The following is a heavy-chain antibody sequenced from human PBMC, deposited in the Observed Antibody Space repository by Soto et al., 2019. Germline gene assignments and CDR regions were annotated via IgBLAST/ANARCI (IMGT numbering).Heavy chain of an antibody. Sequence: PSETLSLTCTVSGASISNSAYYWGWIRQPPGKGLEWIGTISYRGSTFYKPSLKSPVTISVDTIKNQFSLKLDSVTVADTAVYYCVQFDFSSKYYDHWGQGTLVTVSS. CDR3: VQFDFSSKYYDH. D-gene: IGHD6-13*01. V-gene: IGHV4-39*01. CDR2: ISYRGST. J-gene: IGHJ4*02. CDR1: GASISNSAYY.